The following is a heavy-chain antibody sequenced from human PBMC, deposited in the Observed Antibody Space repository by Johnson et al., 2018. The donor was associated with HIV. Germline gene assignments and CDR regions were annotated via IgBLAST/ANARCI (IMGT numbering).Heavy chain of an antibody. Sequence: QVQLVESGGGVVQPGRSLRLSCAASGFTFSSYAMHWVRQAPGKGLEWVAVISYDGSNRNYADSVKGRFTISRDNSKNTLYLQMNSLRPEDTAVYYCAREVYAHDAFDIWGQGTMVTVSS. J-gene: IGHJ3*02. CDR1: GFTFSSYA. CDR2: ISYDGSNR. D-gene: IGHD3-16*01. CDR3: AREVYAHDAFDI. V-gene: IGHV3-30*04.